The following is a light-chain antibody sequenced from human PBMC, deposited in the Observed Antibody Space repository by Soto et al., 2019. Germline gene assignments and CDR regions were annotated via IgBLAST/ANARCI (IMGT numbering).Light chain of an antibody. J-gene: IGKJ2*01. CDR3: QQYGGSPPYT. CDR1: QSVSSSY. V-gene: IGKV3-20*01. CDR2: GAS. Sequence: EIVLTQSPGTLSLSPGERATLSCRASQSVSSSYLAWYQQKPGQAPRLLIYGASSRATGIPDRFSGSGYGTDFTLTISRVEPEDFAVYYCQQYGGSPPYTFGQGTKLQIK.